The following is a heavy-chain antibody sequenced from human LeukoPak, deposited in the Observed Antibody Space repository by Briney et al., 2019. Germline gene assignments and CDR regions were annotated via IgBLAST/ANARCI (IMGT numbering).Heavy chain of an antibody. V-gene: IGHV4-61*01. J-gene: IGHJ4*02. CDR1: GGSVTRDNYY. CDR3: ARASGRYYPFDY. D-gene: IGHD1-26*01. CDR2: VYYSGST. Sequence: MSSETLSLTCTVSGGSVTRDNYYWTWIRQAPGKGLEWIGYVYYSGSTNYNPSLKSRVTISVDTSKNQFSLKLSSVTAADTAVYYCARASGRYYPFDYWGQGTLVTVSS.